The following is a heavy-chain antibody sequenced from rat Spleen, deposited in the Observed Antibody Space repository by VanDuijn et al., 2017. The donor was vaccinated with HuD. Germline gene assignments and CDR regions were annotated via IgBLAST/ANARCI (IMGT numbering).Heavy chain of an antibody. CDR2: IGPSGGNP. V-gene: IGHV5S23*01. D-gene: IGHD1-9*01. CDR3: VRGFTYYGY. Sequence: EVPLVESGGGLVQPGRSLKLSCAASGFTFSNYDMAWVRQAPAKGLEWVASIGPSGGNPYYRDSVKGRFTVSRDNVKSTLFLQMDSLRSEDTATYYCVRGFTYYGYWGQGVMVTVSS. CDR1: GFTFSNYD. J-gene: IGHJ2*01.